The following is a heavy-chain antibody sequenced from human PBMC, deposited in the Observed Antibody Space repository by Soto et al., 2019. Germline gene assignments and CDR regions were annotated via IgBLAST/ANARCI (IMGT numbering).Heavy chain of an antibody. Sequence: SETLSLTCTVSGGSISSGGYSWSWIRQTPGKGLEWIGYIYPTGKTYYNPSLENRATLSIDTSQNQFSLQLTSVTAADTAVYYCARAPPGPAPRWGVWGHGXTVTVYS. V-gene: IGHV4-30-2*01. J-gene: IGHJ6*02. D-gene: IGHD3-16*01. CDR3: ARAPPGPAPRWGV. CDR1: GGSISSGGYS. CDR2: IYPTGKT.